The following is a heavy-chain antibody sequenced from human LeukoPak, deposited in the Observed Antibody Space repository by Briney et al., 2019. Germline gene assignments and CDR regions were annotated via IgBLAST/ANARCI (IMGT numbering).Heavy chain of an antibody. CDR3: AKSYYDSSGPDY. Sequence: PGGSLRLSCAASGFTFSSYAMTWVRQAPGKGLEWDSAISGSGGSTYYADSVKGRFTISRDNSRNTLYLQMNSLRAEDTAVYYCAKSYYDSSGPDYWGQGTLVTVSS. V-gene: IGHV3-23*01. CDR1: GFTFSSYA. D-gene: IGHD3-22*01. J-gene: IGHJ4*02. CDR2: ISGSGGST.